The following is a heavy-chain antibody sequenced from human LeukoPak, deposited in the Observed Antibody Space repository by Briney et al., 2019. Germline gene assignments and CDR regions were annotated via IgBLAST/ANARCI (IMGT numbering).Heavy chain of an antibody. CDR2: IWYDGSNK. CDR1: GFTFSGYG. V-gene: IGHV3-33*01. Sequence: GRSLRLSCAASGFTFSGYGMHWVRQAPGKGLEWVAVIWYDGSNKYYADSVKGRFTISRDNSKNTLYLQMNSLRAEDTAVYYCARHKGRPDTVLAQNFDYWGQGTLVTVSS. J-gene: IGHJ4*02. D-gene: IGHD5-18*01. CDR3: ARHKGRPDTVLAQNFDY.